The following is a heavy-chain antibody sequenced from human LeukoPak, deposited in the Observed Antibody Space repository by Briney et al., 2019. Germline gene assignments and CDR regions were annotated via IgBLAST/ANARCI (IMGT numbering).Heavy chain of an antibody. V-gene: IGHV3-23*01. CDR1: GFTFSSYA. J-gene: IGHJ1*01. Sequence: PGGSLRLSCAASGFTFSSYAMSWVRQAPGKGLEWVSAISGSGGSTYYADSVKGRFTISRDNSKNTLYLQMNSLRAEDTAVYYCAKEMAGYYYGSGSYYNGFQHWGQGTLVTVSS. CDR3: AKEMAGYYYGSGSYYNGFQH. D-gene: IGHD3-10*01. CDR2: ISGSGGST.